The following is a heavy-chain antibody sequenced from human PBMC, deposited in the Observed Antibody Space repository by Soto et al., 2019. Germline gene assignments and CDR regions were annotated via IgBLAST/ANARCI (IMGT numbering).Heavy chain of an antibody. J-gene: IGHJ5*02. CDR3: AKDSYGDYGVGWFDP. V-gene: IGHV3-9*01. Sequence: EVQLVESGGGLVQPGRSLRLSCAASGFTFDDYAMHWVRQAPEKGLEWVSGISWNSGSIGYADSVKGRFTISRDNAKNSLYLQMNSLRAEDTASYYCAKDSYGDYGVGWFDPWGQGTLVTVSS. CDR1: GFTFDDYA. CDR2: ISWNSGSI. D-gene: IGHD4-17*01.